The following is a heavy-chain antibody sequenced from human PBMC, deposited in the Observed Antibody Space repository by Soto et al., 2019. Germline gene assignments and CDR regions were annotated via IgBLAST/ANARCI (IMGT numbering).Heavy chain of an antibody. Sequence: QVQLQESGPGLVKPSGTLSLTCSVSGASISSNWWSWVRQPPGNGLEWIGEIHHSGTTNYNPSLRSRATISIDKSKNQLALNLNSVPATDTAVYCCGRHRALATMRGFDYWGHGILVTVSS. D-gene: IGHD3-22*01. CDR2: IHHSGTT. CDR3: GRHRALATMRGFDY. CDR1: GASISSNW. J-gene: IGHJ4*01. V-gene: IGHV4-4*01.